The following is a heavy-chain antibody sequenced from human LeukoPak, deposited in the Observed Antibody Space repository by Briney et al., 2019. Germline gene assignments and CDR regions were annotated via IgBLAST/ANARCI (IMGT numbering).Heavy chain of an antibody. CDR2: INQVGGRI. CDR1: GFSFNNYA. V-gene: IGHV3-7*03. Sequence: GGSLRLSCAASGFSFNNYAMVWVRQTPGKGLEWVAIINQVGGRIGYGDSVKGRFTISRDNAQNSLYLQMNSLRAEDTAVYYCARDPAGGTYDLWGQGTMVTVSS. CDR3: ARDPAGGTYDL. J-gene: IGHJ3*01.